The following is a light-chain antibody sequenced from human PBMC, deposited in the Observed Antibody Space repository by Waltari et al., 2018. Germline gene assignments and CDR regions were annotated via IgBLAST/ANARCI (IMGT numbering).Light chain of an antibody. CDR2: CAS. Sequence: EIVMTQSPLSLPVTLGEPASISCRSSQSLLPSNGFTYLDWYLQKPGQPPQLLIYCASNRAPGVADRFSGSGSGTDFTLKISRVEAEDVGVYYCMQVVETPLTFGGGTKVEI. J-gene: IGKJ4*01. CDR1: QSLLPSNGFTY. CDR3: MQVVETPLT. V-gene: IGKV2-28*01.